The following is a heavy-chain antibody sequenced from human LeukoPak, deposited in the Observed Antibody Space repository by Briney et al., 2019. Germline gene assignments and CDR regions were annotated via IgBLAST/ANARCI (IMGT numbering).Heavy chain of an antibody. V-gene: IGHV3-23*01. J-gene: IGHJ4*02. CDR3: AKRVLDGYNSPFDY. CDR1: GFTFSGYV. CDR2: ISGSGGST. Sequence: GGSLRLSCAASGFTFSGYVMTWVRQPPGKGLQWVADISGSGGSTYYADSVKGRFTISRDNSKNMLYLQMNSLRAEDTAVYYCAKRVLDGYNSPFDYWGQGTLVTVSS. D-gene: IGHD5-24*01.